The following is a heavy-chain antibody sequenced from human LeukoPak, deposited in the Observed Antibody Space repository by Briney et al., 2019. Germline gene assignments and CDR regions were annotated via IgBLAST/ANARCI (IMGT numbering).Heavy chain of an antibody. J-gene: IGHJ6*02. CDR1: GFTFSSYW. Sequence: GGSLRLSCAASGFTFSSYWMHWVRQAPGKGLVWISRINSDGSSTSYADSVKGRFTISRDNAKNTLYLQMNSLRAEDTAVYYCARSQDIVVSTAGGMDVWGQGTTVTVSS. V-gene: IGHV3-74*01. CDR3: ARSQDIVVSTAGGMDV. D-gene: IGHD2-2*01. CDR2: INSDGSST.